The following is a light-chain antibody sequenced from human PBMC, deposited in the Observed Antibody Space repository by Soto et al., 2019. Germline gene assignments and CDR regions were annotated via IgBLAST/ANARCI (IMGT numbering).Light chain of an antibody. CDR3: QQYGSAPMFT. CDR2: GVS. V-gene: IGKV3-20*01. Sequence: DIVLTQSPGTLSLSPGERATLSCRASLSLSSFLAWYQQKPGQAPRLLIYGVSRRATGIPDRFSGSGSGTDFNLTIASLEPEDFAVYYCQQYGSAPMFTLGQGTKLEIK. J-gene: IGKJ2*01. CDR1: LSLSSF.